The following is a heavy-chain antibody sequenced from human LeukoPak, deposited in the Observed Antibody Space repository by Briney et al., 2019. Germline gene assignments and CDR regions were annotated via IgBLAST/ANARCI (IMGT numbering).Heavy chain of an antibody. Sequence: ASVKVSCKASGYTFTAYYMHWVRQAPGQGLEWMGWINPNTGGTNYAQKFQGRVTMTRDTSITTAYMELSRLRSDDTAVYYCARGPYDRYTAMPYYFNYWGQGTLVTVSS. J-gene: IGHJ4*02. CDR1: GYTFTAYY. D-gene: IGHD2-2*01. CDR2: INPNTGGT. CDR3: ARGPYDRYTAMPYYFNY. V-gene: IGHV1-2*02.